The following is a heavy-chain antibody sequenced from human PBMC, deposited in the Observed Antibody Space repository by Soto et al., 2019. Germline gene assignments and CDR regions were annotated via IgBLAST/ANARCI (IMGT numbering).Heavy chain of an antibody. Sequence: PGGSLRLSCEASGFTFITYGMHWVLQAPGKGLEWVAIISYDENTRYYADSLKGRFTISRDNSKNTLYLDISNVTPEDTAVYYCASTTLFVCRGGSCYYYYGMDFGGKGTTVTVPS. D-gene: IGHD2-15*01. CDR1: GFTFITYG. CDR3: ASTTLFVCRGGSCYYYYGMDF. J-gene: IGHJ6*04. CDR2: ISYDENTR. V-gene: IGHV3-30*03.